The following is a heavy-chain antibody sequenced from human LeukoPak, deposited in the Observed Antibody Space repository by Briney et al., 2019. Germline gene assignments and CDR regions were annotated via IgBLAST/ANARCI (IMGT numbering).Heavy chain of an antibody. V-gene: IGHV4-34*01. Sequence: SETLSLTCAVYGGSFSGYYWSWIRQPPGKGLEWIGEINHSGSTNYNPSLKSRVTISVDTSKNQFSLKLSSVTAADTAVYYCARGGVLWFGESLLTLYYYYGMDVWGQGTTVTVSS. CDR1: GGSFSGYY. D-gene: IGHD3-10*01. J-gene: IGHJ6*02. CDR3: ARGGVLWFGESLLTLYYYYGMDV. CDR2: INHSGST.